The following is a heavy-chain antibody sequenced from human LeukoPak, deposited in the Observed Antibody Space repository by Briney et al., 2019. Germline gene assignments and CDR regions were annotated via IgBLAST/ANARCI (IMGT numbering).Heavy chain of an antibody. CDR2: IYYSGST. D-gene: IGHD6-13*01. CDR3: ARHGPGYSSSWFPHYGMEV. J-gene: IGHJ6*02. V-gene: IGHV4-59*08. Sequence: SETLSLTCTVSGGSISSYYWSWIRQPPGKGLEWIGYIYYSGSTNYNPSLKSRVTISVDTSKNQFSLKLSSVTAADTAVYYCARHGPGYSSSWFPHYGMEVWGLGTTVTVSS. CDR1: GGSISSYY.